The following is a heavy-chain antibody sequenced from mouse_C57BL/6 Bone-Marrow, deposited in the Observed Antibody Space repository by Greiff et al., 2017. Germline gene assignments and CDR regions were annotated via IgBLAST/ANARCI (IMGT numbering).Heavy chain of an antibody. V-gene: IGHV1-61*01. CDR3: ARSYGSRGAWFAY. Sequence: QVQLKQPGAELVRPGSSVKLSCKASGYTFTSYWMDWVKQRPGQGLEWIGNIYPSDSETHYNQKFKDKATLTVDKSSSTAYMQLSSLTSEDSAVYYCARSYGSRGAWFAYWGQGTLVTVSA. D-gene: IGHD1-1*01. J-gene: IGHJ3*01. CDR1: GYTFTSYW. CDR2: IYPSDSET.